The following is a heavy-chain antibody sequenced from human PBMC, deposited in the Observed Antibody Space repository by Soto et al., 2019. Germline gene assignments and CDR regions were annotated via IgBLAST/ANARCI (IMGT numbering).Heavy chain of an antibody. D-gene: IGHD3-16*01. J-gene: IGHJ4*02. V-gene: IGHV3-30-3*01. CDR3: ARDGGAY. CDR1: GFTFSSYA. Sequence: QVQLVESGGGVVQPGRSLRLSCAASGFTFSSYAMHWVRRAPGKGPEWMAVMSYDGNNKYYAASVKGRFTISRDNDNNTLYLQMNSLRPEDTALYYCARDGGAYWGQGTLVIVSS. CDR2: MSYDGNNK.